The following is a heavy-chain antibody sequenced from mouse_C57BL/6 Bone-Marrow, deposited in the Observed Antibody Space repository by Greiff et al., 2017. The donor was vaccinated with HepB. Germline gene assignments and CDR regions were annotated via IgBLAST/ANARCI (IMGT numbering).Heavy chain of an antibody. J-gene: IGHJ1*03. CDR3: AREDYDVSYWYFDV. V-gene: IGHV7-1*01. Sequence: EVKVVESGGGLVQSGRSLRLSCATSGFTFSDFYMEWVRQAPGKGLEWIAASRNKANDYTTEYSASVKGRFIVSRDTSQSILYLQMNALRAEDTAIYYCAREDYDVSYWYFDVWGTGTTVTVSS. CDR2: SRNKANDYTT. D-gene: IGHD2-4*01. CDR1: GFTFSDFY.